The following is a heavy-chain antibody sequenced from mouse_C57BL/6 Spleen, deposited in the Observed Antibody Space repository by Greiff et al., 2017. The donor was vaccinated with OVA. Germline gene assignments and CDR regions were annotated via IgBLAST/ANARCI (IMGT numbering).Heavy chain of an antibody. J-gene: IGHJ2*01. D-gene: IGHD2-3*01. V-gene: IGHV5-16*01. CDR2: INYDGSST. Sequence: EVQVVESEGGLVQPGSSMKLSCTASGFTFSDYYMAWVRQVPEKGLEWVANINYDGSSTYYLDSLKSRFIISRDNAKNILYLQMSSLKSEDTATYYCARDRGYDGYHVFDYWGQGTTLTVSS. CDR3: ARDRGYDGYHVFDY. CDR1: GFTFSDYY.